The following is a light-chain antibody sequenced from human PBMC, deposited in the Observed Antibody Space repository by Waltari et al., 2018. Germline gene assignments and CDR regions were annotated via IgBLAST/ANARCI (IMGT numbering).Light chain of an antibody. CDR2: YDS. J-gene: IGLJ6*01. Sequence: SYDLTQTPSLSVSPGPTAKITCCGDTLGTKFVNWYQQKPPQAPVVVIYYDSDRPSGIPERFSGSKSGNTATLTVSGVEAGDEADYYCQVSDSSGDHDVFGSGTKLTV. CDR1: TLGTKF. V-gene: IGLV3-21*01. CDR3: QVSDSSGDHDV.